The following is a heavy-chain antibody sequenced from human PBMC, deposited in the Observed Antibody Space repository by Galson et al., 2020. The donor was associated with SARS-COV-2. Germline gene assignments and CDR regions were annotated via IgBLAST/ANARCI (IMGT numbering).Heavy chain of an antibody. Sequence: ASVTVPCKASGYTFTDYYMHWVRPAPGQGLEWMGWINPNSGGTNYAQTFQGRVTMTRDTSTSTAYLELGRLRSDDTAVDYCARDQGGGSYRLGFDYWGQGTLVTVSS. CDR2: INPNSGGT. V-gene: IGHV1-2*02. D-gene: IGHD1-26*01. J-gene: IGHJ4*02. CDR1: GYTFTDYY. CDR3: ARDQGGGSYRLGFDY.